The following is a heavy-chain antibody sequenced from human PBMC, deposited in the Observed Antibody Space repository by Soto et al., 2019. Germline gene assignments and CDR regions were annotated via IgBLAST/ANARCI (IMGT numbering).Heavy chain of an antibody. D-gene: IGHD4-17*01. CDR1: GFTFSSYW. CDR2: IKQDGSEK. V-gene: IGHV3-7*01. Sequence: GGSLRLSCAASGFTFSSYWMSWVRQAPGKGLEWVANIKQDGSEKYYVDSVKGRFTISRDNAKNSLYLQMNSLRAEDTAVYYCARDLTTVVTPGGSGGMDVWGQGTTVTVSS. J-gene: IGHJ6*02. CDR3: ARDLTTVVTPGGSGGMDV.